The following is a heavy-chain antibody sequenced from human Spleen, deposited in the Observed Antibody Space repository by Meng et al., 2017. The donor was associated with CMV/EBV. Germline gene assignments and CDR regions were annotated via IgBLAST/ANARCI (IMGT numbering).Heavy chain of an antibody. Sequence: SCEASGCTFRGDGMGWVRQAPGKGREWVAVIWYDGSNKDYEDSVKGRFTISRDNSKNTLYLQMNTVRAEDTAVYYCAKGYRHIDYWGQGTLVTVSS. J-gene: IGHJ4*02. CDR1: GCTFRGDG. CDR3: AKGYRHIDY. V-gene: IGHV3-33*06. D-gene: IGHD1-14*01. CDR2: IWYDGSNK.